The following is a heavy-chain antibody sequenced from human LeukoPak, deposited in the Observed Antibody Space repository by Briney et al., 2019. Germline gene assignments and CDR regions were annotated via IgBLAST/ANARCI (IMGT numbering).Heavy chain of an antibody. Sequence: PGGSLRLSCAASGFTFSSYAMHWVRQAPGKGLEWVAVISYDGSNKYYADSVKGRFTISRDNSKNTLYLQMNSLRAEDTAVYYCARDLKDYGDYFTLGYWGQGTLVTVSS. CDR2: ISYDGSNK. CDR3: ARDLKDYGDYFTLGY. D-gene: IGHD4-17*01. V-gene: IGHV3-30*04. CDR1: GFTFSSYA. J-gene: IGHJ4*02.